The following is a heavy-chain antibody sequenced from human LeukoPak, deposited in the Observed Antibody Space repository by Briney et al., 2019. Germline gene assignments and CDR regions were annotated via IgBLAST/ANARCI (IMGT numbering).Heavy chain of an antibody. V-gene: IGHV4-34*01. J-gene: IGHJ6*03. CDR1: GGSSSDYY. CDR2: MSPSGSP. Sequence: SETPSLTSAVDGGSSSDYYWTWFRQPPRKGLEWIGDMSPSGSPNYNPPLKSRVTITVETSKNQLSLKLRYFTAAETAAFYCWRGRQDVNMIVVVMAGVSYYLDVWGKGTTVTV. D-gene: IGHD3-22*01. CDR3: WRGRQDVNMIVVVMAGVSYYLDV.